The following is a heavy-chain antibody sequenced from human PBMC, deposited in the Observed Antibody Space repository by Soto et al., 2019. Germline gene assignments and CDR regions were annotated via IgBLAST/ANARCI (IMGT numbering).Heavy chain of an antibody. CDR1: GGSVSNGIYY. Sequence: QVQLQESGPRLVKPSETLLLTCSVSGGSVSNGIYYWTWIRQTPGKGLEWIGFSLNSGTTIYNPSLKSRVAISVDTSKYQFSLRLDSMTAADTALYYCARDGEGAMARAFDVWGQGTMVTVSS. CDR3: ARDGEGAMARAFDV. V-gene: IGHV4-61*01. CDR2: SLNSGTT. D-gene: IGHD5-12*01. J-gene: IGHJ3*01.